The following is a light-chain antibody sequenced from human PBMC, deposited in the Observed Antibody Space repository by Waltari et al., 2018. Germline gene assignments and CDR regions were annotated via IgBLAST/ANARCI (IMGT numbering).Light chain of an antibody. J-gene: IGKJ1*01. CDR3: QKYGTRPAT. Sequence: EIVLTQSPASLSLSPGDRATLSCRASQSVGRTLAWYQQRPGQAPRLLIYDASSRATGSPDRVSGSGSGTDFSLTISRLEPEDFAVYYCQKYGTRPATFGQGTKVEVK. CDR2: DAS. V-gene: IGKV3-20*01. CDR1: QSVGRT.